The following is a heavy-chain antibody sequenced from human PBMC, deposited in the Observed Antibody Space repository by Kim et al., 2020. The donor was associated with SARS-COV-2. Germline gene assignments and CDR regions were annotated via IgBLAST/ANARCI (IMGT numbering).Heavy chain of an antibody. D-gene: IGHD1-26*01. J-gene: IGHJ6*02. CDR2: IYYSGST. Sequence: SETLSLTCTVSGGSISSSSYYWGWIRQPPGKGLEWIGSIYYSGSTYYNPYLKSRVTISVDTSKNQFSLKLSSVTAADTTVYYCARDAAFGGWELLSDYYYYGMDVWGQGTTVTVSS. V-gene: IGHV4-39*07. CDR3: ARDAAFGGWELLSDYYYYGMDV. CDR1: GGSISSSSYY.